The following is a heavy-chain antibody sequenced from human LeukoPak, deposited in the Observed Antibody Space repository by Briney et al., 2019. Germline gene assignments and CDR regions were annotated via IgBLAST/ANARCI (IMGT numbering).Heavy chain of an antibody. D-gene: IGHD4-11*01. CDR2: IFDRGST. Sequence: GGSLRLSCAASGFTVSSKCMSWVRQAPGTGLEWVSAIFDRGSTYYADSVKGRFTISRDNSRNTLYLQMNSLRAEDTGVYYCARAAPPLNYASPFIGWGQGTLVTVS. V-gene: IGHV3-66*01. J-gene: IGHJ4*02. CDR1: GFTVSSKC. CDR3: ARAAPPLNYASPFIG.